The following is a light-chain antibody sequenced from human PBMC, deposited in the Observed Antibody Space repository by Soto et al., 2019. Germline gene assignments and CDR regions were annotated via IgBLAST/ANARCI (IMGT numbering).Light chain of an antibody. V-gene: IGKV3-20*01. J-gene: IGKJ1*01. CDR2: AAS. CDR3: QHYDISSWT. CDR1: RGVSSGY. Sequence: ELVLTQSPGTLYLSPGERATLSCRASRGVSSGYLAWYQQKPGQAPRPLIYAASNRATGIPCRFSGSGFGTDFTLTISRLEPEDCAVYYCQHYDISSWTFGQGTKVEI.